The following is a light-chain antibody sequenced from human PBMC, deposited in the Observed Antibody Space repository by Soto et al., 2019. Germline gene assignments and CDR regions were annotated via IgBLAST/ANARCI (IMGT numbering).Light chain of an antibody. CDR1: QSVSSY. Sequence: EIVLTQSPATLSLSPGERATLSCRASQSVSSYLAWYQQKPGQAPRLLIYDASNRATGIPARFSGSGSGTDFTLTISSLEPEDFAVYYCQQRSNRLCTFGRGTKV. V-gene: IGKV3-11*01. CDR3: QQRSNRLCT. CDR2: DAS. J-gene: IGKJ1*01.